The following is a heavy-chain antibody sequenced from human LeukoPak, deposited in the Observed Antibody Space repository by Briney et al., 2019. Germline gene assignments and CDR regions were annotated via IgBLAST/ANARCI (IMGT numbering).Heavy chain of an antibody. Sequence: PGGSLRLSCAASGFTFSSYAMSWVRQAPGKGLEWVSAISGSGGSTYYADSVKGRFTISRDNSKNTLYLQMNSLRAEDTAVYYCAKDRLHGGSCYSCAFDIWGQGTMVTVSS. CDR2: ISGSGGST. CDR3: AKDRLHGGSCYSCAFDI. CDR1: GFTFSSYA. J-gene: IGHJ3*02. D-gene: IGHD2-15*01. V-gene: IGHV3-23*01.